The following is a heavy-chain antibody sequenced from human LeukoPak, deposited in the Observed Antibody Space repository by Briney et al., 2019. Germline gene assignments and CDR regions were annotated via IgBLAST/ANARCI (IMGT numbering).Heavy chain of an antibody. CDR1: GYTFITHW. CDR3: ASDHSREDKSWWFDP. Sequence: ASVKVSCRTSGYTFITHWMHWVRQAPGQGLEWMGIINPKDGYIHYAQKFQGRITVTRDTSSSTVYMELKSLRSEDTAVYYCASDHSREDKSWWFDPWGQGTLVTVSS. D-gene: IGHD2-15*01. J-gene: IGHJ5*02. CDR2: INPKDGYI. V-gene: IGHV1-46*01.